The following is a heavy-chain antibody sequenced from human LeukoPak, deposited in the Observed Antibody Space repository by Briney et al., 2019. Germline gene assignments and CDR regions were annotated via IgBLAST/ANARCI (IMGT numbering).Heavy chain of an antibody. J-gene: IGHJ6*02. CDR1: GVIFSSYS. D-gene: IGHD6-13*01. Sequence: PGGSLRLSCAASGVIFSSYSMSWVRQAPGKGLEWVSVITGSGGNTYYADSVKGRFTISKDNSKNTVYLQMCSLRVDDTTVYYCAKAASSSWPSYYYGMDVWGQGTTVTVSS. CDR2: ITGSGGNT. CDR3: AKAASSSWPSYYYGMDV. V-gene: IGHV3-23*01.